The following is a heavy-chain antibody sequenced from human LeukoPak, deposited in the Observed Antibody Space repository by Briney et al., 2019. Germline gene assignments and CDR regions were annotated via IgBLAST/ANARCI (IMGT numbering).Heavy chain of an antibody. CDR2: ITSSSYI. J-gene: IGHJ6*03. CDR1: GFTFNTYS. D-gene: IGHD2-15*01. CDR3: ARAGCGDFYYYMDV. V-gene: IGHV3-21*05. Sequence: GGSLRLSCAASGFTFNTYSMNWVRQAPGKGLEWVSYITSSSYIYYADSLKGRFTISRDNAKNSLYLQMNSLRAEDTAVYYCARAGCGDFYYYMDVWGKGTTVTVSS.